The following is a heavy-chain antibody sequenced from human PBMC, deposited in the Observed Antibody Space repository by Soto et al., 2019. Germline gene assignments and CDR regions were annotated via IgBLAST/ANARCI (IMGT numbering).Heavy chain of an antibody. CDR1: GFTFSSYW. CDR2: IKQDGSEK. J-gene: IGHJ5*01. D-gene: IGHD3-16*02. V-gene: IGHV3-7*03. Sequence: GGSLRLSCAASGFTFSSYWMSWVRQAPGKGLEWVANIKQDGSEKYYVDTVKGRFTISRDNAKNSLYLQMNSLRAEDTAMYYCAKARRYTTDCSVTDSWGEGTLVTVSS. CDR3: AKARRYTTDCSVTDS.